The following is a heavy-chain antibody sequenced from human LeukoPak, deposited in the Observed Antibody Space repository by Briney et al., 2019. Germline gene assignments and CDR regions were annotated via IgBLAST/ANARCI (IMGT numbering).Heavy chain of an antibody. CDR1: GASIRSSY. CDR2: IYYSGSS. V-gene: IGHV4-59*01. J-gene: IGHJ4*02. Sequence: SETLSLTCSVSGASIRSSYWSWIRQPPGKGLEWIGYIYYSGSSSYNPSLKSRVTISVDTSKNQFSLKLSSVTAADTAIYYCARGLYDSSGYYLDYWGQGTLVTVSS. D-gene: IGHD3-22*01. CDR3: ARGLYDSSGYYLDY.